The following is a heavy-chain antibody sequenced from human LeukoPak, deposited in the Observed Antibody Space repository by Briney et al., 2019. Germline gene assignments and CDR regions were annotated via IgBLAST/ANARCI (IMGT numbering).Heavy chain of an antibody. V-gene: IGHV4-39*01. CDR1: GGSISSSSYY. D-gene: IGHD5-18*01. J-gene: IGHJ4*02. CDR2: IYYSGST. CDR3: ARLRKGRQLWLGIYYFDY. Sequence: SETLSLTXTVSGGSISSSSYYWGWIRQPPGKGREWIGSIYYSGSTYYNPSLKSRVTISVDTSKNQFSLKLSSVTAADTAVYYCARLRKGRQLWLGIYYFDYWGQGTLVTVSS.